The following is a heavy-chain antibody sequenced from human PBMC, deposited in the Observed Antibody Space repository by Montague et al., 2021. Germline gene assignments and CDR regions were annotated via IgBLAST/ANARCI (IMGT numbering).Heavy chain of an antibody. V-gene: IGHV3-7*01. D-gene: IGHD4-17*01. Sequence: SLRLSCAASGFAFSRNWMSWVRQAPGKGLEWVASIRQDYDEKYYVDSVKGRFTISRDNAKNSLYLQMNSLRVDDTAIYYCARGGEITVTLFDYWGQGTLVTVSS. CDR2: IRQDYDEK. J-gene: IGHJ4*02. CDR3: ARGGEITVTLFDY. CDR1: GFAFSRNW.